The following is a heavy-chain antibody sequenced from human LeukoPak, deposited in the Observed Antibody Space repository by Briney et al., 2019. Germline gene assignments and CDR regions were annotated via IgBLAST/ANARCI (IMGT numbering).Heavy chain of an antibody. D-gene: IGHD3-10*01. CDR1: GLTFSSYG. J-gene: IGHJ4*02. V-gene: IGHV3-33*03. CDR2: IWYDGSNK. CDR3: ARIYGSGSSKSDNFDY. Sequence: GRSLRLSCAASGLTFSSYGMHWVRQAPGKGLEWVAVIWYDGSNKYYADSVKGRFTISRDNSKNTLYLQMNSLRAEDTAVYYCARIYGSGSSKSDNFDYWGQGTLVTVSS.